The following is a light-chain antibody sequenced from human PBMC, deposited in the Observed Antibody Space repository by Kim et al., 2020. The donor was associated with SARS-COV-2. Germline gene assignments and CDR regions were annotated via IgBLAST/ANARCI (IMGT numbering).Light chain of an antibody. J-gene: IGLJ2*01. CDR1: KLGNTY. CDR3: QAWDSSTVV. Sequence: SVSPGQTASITCTGEKLGNTYVCWYQQKPGQSPVLVIYQDSKRPSGIPERFSGSNSGNTATLTISGTQAMDEADYFCQAWDSSTVVFGGGTQLTVL. V-gene: IGLV3-1*01. CDR2: QDS.